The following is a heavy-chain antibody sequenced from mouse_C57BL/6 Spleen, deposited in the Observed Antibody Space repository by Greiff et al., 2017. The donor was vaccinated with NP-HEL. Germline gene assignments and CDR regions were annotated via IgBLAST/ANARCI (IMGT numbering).Heavy chain of an antibody. CDR2: IRNKANGYTT. CDR1: GFTFTDYY. V-gene: IGHV7-3*01. Sequence: EVQVVESGGGLVQPGGSLSLSCAASGFTFTDYYMSWVRQPPGKALEWLGFIRNKANGYTTEYSASVKGRFTISRDNSQSILYLQMNALRAEDSATYYCARLVRRYFDVWGTGTTVTVSS. CDR3: ARLVRRYFDV. J-gene: IGHJ1*03. D-gene: IGHD6-2*01.